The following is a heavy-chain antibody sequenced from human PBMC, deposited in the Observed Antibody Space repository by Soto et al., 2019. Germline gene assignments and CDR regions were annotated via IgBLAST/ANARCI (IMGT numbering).Heavy chain of an antibody. V-gene: IGHV3-23*01. CDR2: INAGGGNT. CDR1: RFSFNTFA. J-gene: IGHJ4*02. D-gene: IGHD1-7*01. CDR3: VKLRLELLYLDS. Sequence: GGSLRLSCVASRFSFNTFAMSWVRQAPGKGLEWVSSINAGGGNTYYADSVKGRFTVSRDNSNNTLYLQMNSLRADDTALYYCVKLRLELLYLDSWGLGALVTVSS.